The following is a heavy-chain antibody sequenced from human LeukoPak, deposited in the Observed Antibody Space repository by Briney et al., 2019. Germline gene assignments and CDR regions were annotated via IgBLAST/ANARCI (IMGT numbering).Heavy chain of an antibody. J-gene: IGHJ4*02. CDR1: GFTFSRYA. D-gene: IGHD3-22*01. CDR3: AKESLDYYDSSGYYYILAFDY. Sequence: PGGSLRLSCAASGFTFSRYAMSWVRQAPGKGLEWVSAISGSGGSTYYADSVKGRFTISRDNSKNTLYLQMNSLRAEDTAVYYCAKESLDYYDSSGYYYILAFDYWGQGTLVTVSS. V-gene: IGHV3-23*01. CDR2: ISGSGGST.